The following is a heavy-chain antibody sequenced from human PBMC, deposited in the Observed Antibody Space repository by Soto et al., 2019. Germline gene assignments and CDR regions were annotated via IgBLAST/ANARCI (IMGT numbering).Heavy chain of an antibody. CDR2: IWYDGSNK. V-gene: IGHV3-33*01. CDR3: ARDGKANLLWFGEELYYYYYGMDV. D-gene: IGHD3-10*01. J-gene: IGHJ6*02. CDR1: GFTFSSYG. Sequence: PGGSLRLSCAASGFTFSSYGMHWVRQAPGKGLEWVAVIWYDGSNKYYADSVKGRFTISRDNSKNTLYLQMNSLRAEDTAVYYCARDGKANLLWFGEELYYYYYGMDVWGQGTTVTVSS.